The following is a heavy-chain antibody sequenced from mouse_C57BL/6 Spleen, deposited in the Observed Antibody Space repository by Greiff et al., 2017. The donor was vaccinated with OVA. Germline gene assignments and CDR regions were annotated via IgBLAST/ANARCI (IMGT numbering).Heavy chain of an antibody. J-gene: IGHJ4*01. CDR3: TRHYWDAMDY. CDR2: IDPETGGT. CDR1: GYTFTDYE. V-gene: IGHV1-15*01. D-gene: IGHD1-2*01. Sequence: VKLMESGAELVRPGASVTLSCKASGYTFTDYEMHWVKQTPVHGLEWIGAIDPETGGTAYNQKFKGKAILTADKSSSTAYMELRSLTSEDSAVYYCTRHYWDAMDYWGQGTSVTVSS.